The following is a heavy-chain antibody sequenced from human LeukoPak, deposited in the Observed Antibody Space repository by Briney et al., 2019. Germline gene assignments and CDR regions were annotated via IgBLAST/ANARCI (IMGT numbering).Heavy chain of an antibody. CDR2: ISAYNGNT. Sequence: ASVKVSCKASVSTFTSYGISCVRHAPGQGLEWMGWISAYNGNTNYAQKLQGRVTMTTDTSTSTAYMELRSLRSDDTAVYYCARLEHYAKTFDYWGQGTLVTVSS. V-gene: IGHV1-18*01. J-gene: IGHJ4*02. CDR3: ARLEHYAKTFDY. D-gene: IGHD4-17*01. CDR1: VSTFTSYG.